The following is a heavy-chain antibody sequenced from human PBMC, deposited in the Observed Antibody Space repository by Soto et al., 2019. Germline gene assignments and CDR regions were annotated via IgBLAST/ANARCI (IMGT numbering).Heavy chain of an antibody. CDR3: ASMAIDCSSTSCPSEDFDL. CDR2: INHSGST. J-gene: IGHJ2*01. Sequence: QVQLQQWGAGLLKPSETLSLTCAVYGGSFSGYYWSWIRQPPGKGLEWIGEINHSGSTNYNPSLKSRVTISIDTSKNQFSLKLSSVTAADTAVYYCASMAIDCSSTSCPSEDFDLWGRGTLVTVSS. D-gene: IGHD2-2*01. V-gene: IGHV4-34*01. CDR1: GGSFSGYY.